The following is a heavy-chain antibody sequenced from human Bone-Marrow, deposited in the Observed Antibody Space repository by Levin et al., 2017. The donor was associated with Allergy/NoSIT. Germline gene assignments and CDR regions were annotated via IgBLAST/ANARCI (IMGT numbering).Heavy chain of an antibody. CDR3: AKSRFSSSWYGAGMDV. Sequence: SETLSLTCSVSDGSIKTYYWSWVRQSPERGLEWIGYFDDSGTSAYNPAFKSRATISKDTSNTRFSLRLTSVTAADTAVYYCAKSRFSSSWYGAGMDVWGQGATVIVSS. D-gene: IGHD6-13*01. CDR2: FDDSGTS. V-gene: IGHV4-59*01. CDR1: DGSIKTYY. J-gene: IGHJ6*02.